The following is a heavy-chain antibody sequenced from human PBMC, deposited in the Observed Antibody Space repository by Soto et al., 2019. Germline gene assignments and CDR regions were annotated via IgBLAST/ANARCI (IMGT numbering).Heavy chain of an antibody. CDR3: ARGRYCLTGRCFPNWFDS. V-gene: IGHV4-30-4*01. D-gene: IGHD2-15*01. J-gene: IGHJ5*01. CDR2: IYKSTTT. CDR1: GDSISTVDYF. Sequence: SETLSLTCSVSGDSISTVDYFWAWIRQPPGQALEYIGYIYKSTTTYYNPSFESRVAISLDTPKSQFSLTVTSVTAADTAVYFCARGRYCLTGRCFPNWFDSWGQGTLVTVSS.